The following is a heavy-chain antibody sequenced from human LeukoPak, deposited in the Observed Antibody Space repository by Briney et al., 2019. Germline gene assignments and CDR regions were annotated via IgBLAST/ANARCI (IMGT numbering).Heavy chain of an antibody. Sequence: SETLSLTCTVSGGSISSYYWSWIRQPAGKGLEWIGRIYTSGSTNYNPSLKSRVTMSVDTSKNQFSLKLSSVTAADTAVYYCARVGDGPYSGSYYRAFDIWGQGTMVTVPS. D-gene: IGHD1-26*01. J-gene: IGHJ3*02. CDR3: ARVGDGPYSGSYYRAFDI. V-gene: IGHV4-4*07. CDR1: GGSISSYY. CDR2: IYTSGST.